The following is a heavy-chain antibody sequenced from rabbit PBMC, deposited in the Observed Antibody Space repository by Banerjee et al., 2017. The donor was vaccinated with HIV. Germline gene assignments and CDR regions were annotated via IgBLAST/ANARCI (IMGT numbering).Heavy chain of an antibody. CDR2: IDPVFGST. V-gene: IGHV1S45*01. Sequence: QEQLEESGGDLVKPEGSLTLTCTASGFSFSSNYWLCWVRQAPGKGLEWIGYIDPVFGSTYYASWVNGRFTISSHNAQNTLYLQLNSLTAADTATYFCARDLAGVIGWNFNLWGPGTLVTVS. CDR3: ARDLAGVIGWNFNL. CDR1: GFSFSSNYW. J-gene: IGHJ4*01. D-gene: IGHD4-1*01.